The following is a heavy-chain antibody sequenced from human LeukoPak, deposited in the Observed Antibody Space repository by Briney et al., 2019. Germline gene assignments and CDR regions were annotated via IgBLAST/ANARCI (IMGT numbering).Heavy chain of an antibody. D-gene: IGHD1-26*01. CDR2: IYYSGST. CDR1: GGSISSYY. CDR3: ARLEVGATHDY. J-gene: IGHJ4*02. Sequence: SETLSLTCTVSGGSISSYYWSWIRQPAGKGLEWIGSIYYSGSTYYNPSLKSRVTISVDTSKNQFSLKLSSVTAADTSVYYCARLEVGATHDYWGQGTLVTVSS. V-gene: IGHV4-59*05.